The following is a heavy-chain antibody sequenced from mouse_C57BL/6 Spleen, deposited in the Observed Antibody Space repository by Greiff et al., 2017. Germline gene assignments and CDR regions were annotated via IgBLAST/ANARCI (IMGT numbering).Heavy chain of an antibody. CDR2: FYPGSGSI. Sequence: VQLQQSGAELVKPGASVKLSCKASGYIFTEYTIHWVKQRSGQGLEWIGWFYPGSGSIKYNEKFKDKATLTAYKSSSTVDMELSRLTSEDSAVYVCARREDRYVFDYWGQGTTHTVSS. V-gene: IGHV1-62-2*01. CDR3: ARREDRYVFDY. J-gene: IGHJ2*01. D-gene: IGHD2-14*01. CDR1: GYIFTEYT.